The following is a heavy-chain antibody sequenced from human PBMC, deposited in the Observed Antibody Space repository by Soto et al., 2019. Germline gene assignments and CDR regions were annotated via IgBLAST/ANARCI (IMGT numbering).Heavy chain of an antibody. V-gene: IGHV3-23*01. CDR3: TKAGGWYYYDSSGPPDASHV. D-gene: IGHD3-22*01. CDR1: GFTFNFYA. CDR2: ISVNGRT. Sequence: GSLRLSCSASGFTFNFYAMAWVRQAPGKGLEWVSGISVNGRTNYADSVKGRFTISRDNSKNMVFLQMDTLRAEDTALYYCTKAGGWYYYDSSGPPDASHVWGQGTMVTVSS. J-gene: IGHJ3*01.